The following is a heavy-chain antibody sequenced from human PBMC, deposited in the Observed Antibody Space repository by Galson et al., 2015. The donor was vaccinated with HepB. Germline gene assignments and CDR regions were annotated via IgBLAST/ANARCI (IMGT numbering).Heavy chain of an antibody. CDR3: AKDPRPNGVFDPFDL. Sequence: SRRLSCAASGFSFSTYAMSWVRQAPGKGLEWVSGIYPSGSSKFYADSVKGRFTVSRDDSNNIVSLQMNSLRAEDSAIYYCAKDPRPNGVFDPFDLWGQGTLVTVSS. J-gene: IGHJ5*02. V-gene: IGHV3-23*01. D-gene: IGHD2-8*01. CDR2: IYPSGSSK. CDR1: GFSFSTYA.